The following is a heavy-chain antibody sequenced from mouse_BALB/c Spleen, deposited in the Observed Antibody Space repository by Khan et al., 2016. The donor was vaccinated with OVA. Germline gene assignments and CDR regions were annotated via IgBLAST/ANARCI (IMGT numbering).Heavy chain of an antibody. CDR3: ASTALAYYYAMDY. D-gene: IGHD6-1*01. CDR1: GYTFSTYW. V-gene: IGHV1-9*01. J-gene: IGHJ4*01. CDR2: ILPRSGST. Sequence: QVQLQQSGAELMKPGASVKISCKASGYTFSTYWIEWVKQRPGHGLEWIGEILPRSGSTNYNENFKGKATFTADTSSNTASMQLSSLTSEDSAVYYCASTALAYYYAMDYWGQGTSVTVSS.